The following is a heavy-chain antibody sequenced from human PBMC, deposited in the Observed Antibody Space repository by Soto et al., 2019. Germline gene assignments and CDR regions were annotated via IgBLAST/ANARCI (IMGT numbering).Heavy chain of an antibody. Sequence: QVQLVQSGAEVKKPGSSVKVSCKASGGTFSSYAISWVRQAPGQGLEWMGGIIPIFGTANYAQKFQGRVPITADESTGTAYMELSSLRSEDTAVYYCASKFGVRSSGYRPPRGYFQHWGQGTLVTVSS. CDR2: IIPIFGTA. CDR1: GGTFSSYA. V-gene: IGHV1-69*12. D-gene: IGHD3-22*01. CDR3: ASKFGVRSSGYRPPRGYFQH. J-gene: IGHJ1*01.